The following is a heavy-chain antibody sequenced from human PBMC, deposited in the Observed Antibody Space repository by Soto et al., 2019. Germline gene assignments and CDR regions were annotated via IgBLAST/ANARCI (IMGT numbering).Heavy chain of an antibody. V-gene: IGHV3-30*04. Sequence: QVQLVESGGGVVQPGRSLRLSCAGSGFIFKNYALNWVRQGPGKGLEWVASITRDGYNKYYADSVKGRFTISRDNSSDTLSLQMTALTIEDSSVYYCTKSSGGSSSVGMDYWGQGTRVTVSS. J-gene: IGHJ4*02. CDR3: TKSSGGSSSVGMDY. CDR1: GFIFKNYA. CDR2: ITRDGYNK. D-gene: IGHD6-6*01.